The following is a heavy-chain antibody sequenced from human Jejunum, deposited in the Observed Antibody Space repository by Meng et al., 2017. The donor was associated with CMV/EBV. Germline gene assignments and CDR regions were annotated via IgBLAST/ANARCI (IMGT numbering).Heavy chain of an antibody. CDR2: IYPGDSEI. CDR1: GYSFATDW. Sequence: GYSFATDWSGWGRQTPGKGLEWMGIIYPGDSEIRYSPSFQGQVTISVDKSTSTAYLQLRSLKASDTGIYYCARSDRGVGASPLDYWGRGTLVTVSS. D-gene: IGHD1-26*01. CDR3: ARSDRGVGASPLDY. J-gene: IGHJ4*02. V-gene: IGHV5-51*01.